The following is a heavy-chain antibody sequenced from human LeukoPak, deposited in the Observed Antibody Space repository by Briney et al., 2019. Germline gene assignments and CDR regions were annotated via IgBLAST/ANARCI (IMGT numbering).Heavy chain of an antibody. V-gene: IGHV3-20*04. D-gene: IGHD6-19*01. CDR3: ATSRIAVAGRDY. J-gene: IGHJ4*02. CDR2: INWSGGST. Sequence: GGSLRLSCAASGFTFDDYGMSWVRQAPRKGLEWVSGINWSGGSTGYADSVKGRFTISRDNAKNSLYLQMNSLRAEDTALYYCATSRIAVAGRDYWGQGTLVTVSS. CDR1: GFTFDDYG.